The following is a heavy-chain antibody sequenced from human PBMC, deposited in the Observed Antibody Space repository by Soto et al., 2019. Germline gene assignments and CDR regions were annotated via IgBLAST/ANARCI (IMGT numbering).Heavy chain of an antibody. J-gene: IGHJ6*02. D-gene: IGHD5-18*01. CDR3: ARVGSLGTAMAQYGMDV. CDR1: GGSSSSGGYY. Sequence: PSETLSLTCTVSGGSSSSGGYYWSWIRQHPGKGLEWIGYIYYSGSTYYNPSLKSRVTISVDTSKNQFSLKLSSVTAADTAVYYCARVGSLGTAMAQYGMDVWGQGTTVTVSS. V-gene: IGHV4-31*03. CDR2: IYYSGST.